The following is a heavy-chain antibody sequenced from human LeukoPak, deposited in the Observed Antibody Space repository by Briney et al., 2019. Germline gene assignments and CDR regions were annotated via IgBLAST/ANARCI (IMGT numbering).Heavy chain of an antibody. CDR1: GGSISSSNW. Sequence: SGTLSLTCAVSGGSISSSNWWSWVRQPPGKGLEWIGYIYYSGSTNYNPSLKSRVTISVDTSKNQFSLKLSSVTAADTAVYYCARHSTVVTSHFDYWGQGTLVTVSS. V-gene: IGHV4-4*02. J-gene: IGHJ4*02. CDR2: IYYSGST. CDR3: ARHSTVVTSHFDY. D-gene: IGHD4-23*01.